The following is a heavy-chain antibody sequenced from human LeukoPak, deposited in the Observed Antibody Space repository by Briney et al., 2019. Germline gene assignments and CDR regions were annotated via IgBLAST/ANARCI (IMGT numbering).Heavy chain of an antibody. V-gene: IGHV4-59*12. CDR1: GGSITNYY. CDR3: ARLRLTNPYYYYYYMDV. Sequence: PSETLSLTCTVSGGSITNYYWTWIRQPPGKGLEWIGYIHYSGSTNYNPSLKSRVTISVDTSKNQFSLKLSSVTAADTAVYYCARLRLTNPYYYYYYMDVWGKGTTVTVSS. CDR2: IHYSGST. J-gene: IGHJ6*03.